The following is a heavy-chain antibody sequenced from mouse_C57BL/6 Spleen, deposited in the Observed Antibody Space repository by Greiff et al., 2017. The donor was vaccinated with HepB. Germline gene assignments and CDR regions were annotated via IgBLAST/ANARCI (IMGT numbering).Heavy chain of an antibody. J-gene: IGHJ4*01. D-gene: IGHD2-1*01. CDR2: IYPGDGDT. CDR3: ARWGNYCAMDY. Sequence: QVQLKESGAELVKPGASVKISCKASGYAFSSYWMNWVKQRPGKGLEWIGQIYPGDGDTNYNGKFKGKATLTADKSSSTAYMQLSSLTSEDSAVYFCARWGNYCAMDYWGQGTSVTVSS. CDR1: GYAFSSYW. V-gene: IGHV1-80*01.